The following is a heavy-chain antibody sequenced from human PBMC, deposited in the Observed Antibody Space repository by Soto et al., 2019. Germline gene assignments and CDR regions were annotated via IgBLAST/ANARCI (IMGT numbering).Heavy chain of an antibody. V-gene: IGHV4-30-2*01. J-gene: IGHJ5*02. D-gene: IGHD6-6*01. CDR3: ARDQVGSSSGWLDP. Sequence: SETLSLTCAVSGGSISSGGYSWSWIRQPPGKGLEWIGYIYHSGSTYYNPSLKSRVTISVDRSKNQFSLKLSSVTAADTAVYYCARDQVGSSSGWLDPWGQGTLVTVYS. CDR2: IYHSGST. CDR1: GGSISSGGYS.